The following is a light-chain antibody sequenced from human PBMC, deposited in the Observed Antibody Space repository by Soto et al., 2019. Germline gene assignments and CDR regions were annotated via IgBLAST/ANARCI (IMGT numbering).Light chain of an antibody. CDR2: SNN. V-gene: IGLV1-44*01. J-gene: IGLJ2*01. CDR1: SSNIGSNT. CDR3: AAWDDSLNGVV. Sequence: QAVVTQPPSASGTPGQRVTISCSGSSSNIGSNTVNWYHHLPGTAPKLLIYSNNQRPSGVPDRFSGSKSGTSASLAISGLQSEDEADYHCAAWDDSLNGVVFGGGTQLTVL.